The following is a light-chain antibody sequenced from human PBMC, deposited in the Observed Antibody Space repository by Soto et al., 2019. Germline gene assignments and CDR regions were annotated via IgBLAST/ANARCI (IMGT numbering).Light chain of an antibody. CDR1: QGISSY. V-gene: IGKV1-9*01. CDR3: QQLNSYPRT. CDR2: AAS. Sequence: DIQLTQSPSSLSASVGDRVTITCRASQGISSYLAWYQQKPGKAPKLLIYAASNLQSGVPSRFSGSGSGTEFTLTISSLQPEDFATYYCQQLNSYPRTFGQGTKVEIK. J-gene: IGKJ1*01.